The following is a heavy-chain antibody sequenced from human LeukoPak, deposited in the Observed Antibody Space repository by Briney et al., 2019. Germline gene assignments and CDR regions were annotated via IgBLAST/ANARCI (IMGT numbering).Heavy chain of an antibody. J-gene: IGHJ5*02. D-gene: IGHD3-3*01. V-gene: IGHV4-34*01. CDR3: ARGAGYYDFWSGYYGTRWFDP. Sequence: SETLSLTCAVYGGSFSGYYWSWIRQPPGKGLEWIGEINHSGSTNYNPSLKSRVTISVDTSKNQFSLKLSSVTAADTAVYYCARGAGYYDFWSGYYGTRWFDPWGQGTLVTVSS. CDR2: INHSGST. CDR1: GGSFSGYY.